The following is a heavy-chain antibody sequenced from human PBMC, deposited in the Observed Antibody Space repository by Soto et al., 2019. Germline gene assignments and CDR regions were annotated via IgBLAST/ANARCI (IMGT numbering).Heavy chain of an antibody. CDR3: ARVSVQDIVVVPAAMGYHYYMDV. V-gene: IGHV1-8*01. CDR1: GYTFTSYD. CDR2: MNPNSGNT. J-gene: IGHJ6*03. Sequence: GASVKVSRKASGYTFTSYDINWVRQATGQGLEWMGWMNPNSGNTGYAQKFQGRVTMTRNTSISTAYMELSSLRSEDTAVYYCARVSVQDIVVVPAAMGYHYYMDVWGKGTTVTVSS. D-gene: IGHD2-2*01.